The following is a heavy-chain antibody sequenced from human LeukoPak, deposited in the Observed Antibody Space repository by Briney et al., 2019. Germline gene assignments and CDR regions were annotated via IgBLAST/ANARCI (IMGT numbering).Heavy chain of an antibody. CDR2: ISSSSSYI. CDR3: ARDYGNPRHFDY. CDR1: GFTFSSYS. V-gene: IGHV3-21*01. D-gene: IGHD4-11*01. Sequence: TGGSLRLSCAASGFTFSSYSMKWVRQAPGKGLEWVSSISSSSSYIYYADSVKGRFTISRDNAKNSLYLQMNSLRAEDTAVYYCARDYGNPRHFDYWGQGTLVTVSS. J-gene: IGHJ4*02.